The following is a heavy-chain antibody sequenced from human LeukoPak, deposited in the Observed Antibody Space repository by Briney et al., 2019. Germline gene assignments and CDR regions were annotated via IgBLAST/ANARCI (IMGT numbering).Heavy chain of an antibody. V-gene: IGHV5-51*01. Sequence: GESLKTSCKGSGYSFTSYWIGWVRQMPGKGLEWMGIIYPGDSDTRYSPSFQGQVTISADKSISTAYLQWSSLKASDTAMYYCARHGGIAVAGTDIDYWGQGTLVTVSS. J-gene: IGHJ4*02. CDR3: ARHGGIAVAGTDIDY. D-gene: IGHD6-19*01. CDR2: IYPGDSDT. CDR1: GYSFTSYW.